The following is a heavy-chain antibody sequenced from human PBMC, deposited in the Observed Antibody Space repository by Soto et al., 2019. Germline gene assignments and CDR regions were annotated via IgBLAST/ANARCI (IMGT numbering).Heavy chain of an antibody. Sequence: QVQLVESGGGLVKPGGSLRLSCAASGFTFSDYYMSWIRQAPGKGLAWVSYISSSSSYTTYADSVKGRLTISRDNAKNSLYLQMNSLRAEDTAVYYCAREGVLSTGGYYYFAYWGQGTLVTVSS. D-gene: IGHD3-10*01. J-gene: IGHJ4*02. CDR2: ISSSSSYT. CDR3: AREGVLSTGGYYYFAY. CDR1: GFTFSDYY. V-gene: IGHV3-11*05.